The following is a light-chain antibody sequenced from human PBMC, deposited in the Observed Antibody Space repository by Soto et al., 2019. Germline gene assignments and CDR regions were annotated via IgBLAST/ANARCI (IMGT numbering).Light chain of an antibody. CDR1: QSALSSSNNKNY. CDR2: LGS. J-gene: IGKJ2*01. V-gene: IGKV2-28*01. CDR3: MQALQTPYT. Sequence: DIVMTQSPDSRAVSLGERATINCKSSQSALSSSNNKNYLAWYLQKPGQSPQVLIYLGSNRSSGVPDRFSGSGSGTDFTLTISRVEAEDVGVYYCMQALQTPYTFGQGTKVDI.